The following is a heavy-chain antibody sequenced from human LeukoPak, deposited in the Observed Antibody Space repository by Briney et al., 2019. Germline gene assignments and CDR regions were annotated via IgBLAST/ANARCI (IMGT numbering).Heavy chain of an antibody. CDR2: VYTSGST. Sequence: SETLSLTCTVSGGSISGYYWSWIRQSPGKGLEWIAYVYTSGSTNYNPSLKSRVTMSVDTSKNQFSLKLSSVTAADTAMYYCARAAEYSSGWYLFDYWGQGTLVTVSA. D-gene: IGHD6-19*01. J-gene: IGHJ4*02. CDR3: ARAAEYSSGWYLFDY. V-gene: IGHV4-4*08. CDR1: GGSISGYY.